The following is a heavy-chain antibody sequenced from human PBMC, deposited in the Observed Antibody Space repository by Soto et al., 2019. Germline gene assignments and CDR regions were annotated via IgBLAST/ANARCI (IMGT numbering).Heavy chain of an antibody. CDR1: GYSFTSFP. J-gene: IGHJ4*02. CDR2: INAANGYT. D-gene: IGHD3-10*01. CDR3: ARGGGLDD. V-gene: IGHV1-3*01. Sequence: QVQLVQSGAEVKKPGASVKVSCKASGYSFTSFPIHWVRQAPGQGLECMGWINAANGYTRYSQKFQGRVTSTRDTPATTAYMDLSSLTSEDTAVYYCARGGGLDDWGQGTLSTVSS.